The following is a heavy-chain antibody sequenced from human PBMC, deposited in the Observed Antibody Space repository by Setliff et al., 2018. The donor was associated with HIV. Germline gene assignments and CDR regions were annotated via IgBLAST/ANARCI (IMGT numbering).Heavy chain of an antibody. Sequence: PSETLSLTCTVSGGSISSGNYYWSWIRQHPGKGLEWIGYIYYSGSTYYNPSLKSRVTMSVDTSKNQFSLKLSSVTAADTAVYYCAREGARHYGSGRCHSWFDPWGQGTQVTVPQ. V-gene: IGHV4-31*03. J-gene: IGHJ5*02. D-gene: IGHD3-10*01. CDR1: GGSISSGNYY. CDR3: AREGARHYGSGRCHSWFDP. CDR2: IYYSGST.